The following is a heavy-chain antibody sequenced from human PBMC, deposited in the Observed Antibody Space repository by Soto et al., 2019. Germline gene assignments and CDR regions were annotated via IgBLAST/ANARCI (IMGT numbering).Heavy chain of an antibody. CDR2: IIPIFGTA. CDR1: GGTFSSYA. D-gene: IGHD5-18*01. Sequence: QVQLVQSGAEVKKPGSSVKVSCKASGGTFSSYAISWVRQAPGQGLEWMGGIIPIFGTANYAQKFQGRVTITADESTSTADMELSSLRAEDTAVYYCARAFGDLVDTAMAHFDYWGQGTLVTVSS. V-gene: IGHV1-69*01. CDR3: ARAFGDLVDTAMAHFDY. J-gene: IGHJ4*02.